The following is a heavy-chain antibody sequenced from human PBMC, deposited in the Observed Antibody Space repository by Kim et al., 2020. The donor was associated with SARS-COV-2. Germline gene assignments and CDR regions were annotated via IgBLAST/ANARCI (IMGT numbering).Heavy chain of an antibody. CDR2: ITGRGGST. Sequence: GGSLRLSCAASGFTFSDYFMSWIRQAPGKGLEWVSCITGRGGSTYYADSGKGRFTISRDNDKNSLYLQMNRLTAEDTAMYYCARARWSGGPYYFDFWGQGTLVTVSS. CDR1: GFTFSDYF. J-gene: IGHJ4*02. V-gene: IGHV3-11*01. CDR3: ARARWSGGPYYFDF. D-gene: IGHD3-3*01.